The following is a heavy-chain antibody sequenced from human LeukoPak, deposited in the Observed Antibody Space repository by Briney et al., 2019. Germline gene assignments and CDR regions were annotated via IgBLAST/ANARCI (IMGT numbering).Heavy chain of an antibody. CDR1: GFNFSSCG. Sequence: GGSLRLSCAASGFNFSSCGMHWVGQAPGKGLEWVALIWYNGSKKYYVDSVKGRFTISRDNSKSTLYLQMNSLRAEDTALYYCAKDPEAWWLFDSWGRGSLVTVSS. J-gene: IGHJ4*02. CDR2: IWYNGSKK. CDR3: AKDPEAWWLFDS. D-gene: IGHD2-15*01. V-gene: IGHV3-33*03.